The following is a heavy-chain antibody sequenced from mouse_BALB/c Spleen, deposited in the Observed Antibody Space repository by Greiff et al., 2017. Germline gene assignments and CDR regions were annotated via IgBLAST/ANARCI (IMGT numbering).Heavy chain of an antibody. J-gene: IGHJ2*01. D-gene: IGHD2-4*01. CDR3: ARDYDSLYFDY. CDR1: GYTFTYYN. V-gene: IGHV1S29*02. CDR2: IYPYNGGT. Sequence: VQLKQSGPELVKPGASVKISCKASGYTFTYYNMHWVKQSHGKSLEWIGYIYPYNGGTGYNQKFKSKATLTVDNSSSTAYMELRSLTSEDSAVYYCARDYDSLYFDYWGQGTTLTVSS.